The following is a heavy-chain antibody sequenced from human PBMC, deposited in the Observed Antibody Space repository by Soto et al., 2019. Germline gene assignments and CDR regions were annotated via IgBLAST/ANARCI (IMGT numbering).Heavy chain of an antibody. Sequence: SETLSLTCAVYGGSFSGYYWSWIRQPPGKGLEWIGEINHSGSTNYNPSLKSRVTISVDTSKNQFSLKLSSVTAADTAVYYCARSLGIYRRYYGMDVWGQGTTVTVS. D-gene: IGHD5-12*01. J-gene: IGHJ6*02. V-gene: IGHV4-34*01. CDR1: GGSFSGYY. CDR2: INHSGST. CDR3: ARSLGIYRRYYGMDV.